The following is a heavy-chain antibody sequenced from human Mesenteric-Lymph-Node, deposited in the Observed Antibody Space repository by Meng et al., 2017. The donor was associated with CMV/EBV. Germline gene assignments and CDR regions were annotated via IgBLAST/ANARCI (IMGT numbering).Heavy chain of an antibody. D-gene: IGHD4-17*01. V-gene: IGHV3-21*01. J-gene: IGHJ4*02. CDR1: GFSFSSYS. Sequence: ASSGFSFSSYSINLVREAPGKGLELVSSISISSTYIYYAASVKGRFTSSRDNAKNSLYRQMNRLRAEDTAVYYCAKQDIGTVTTNYWGQGTLVTVSS. CDR3: AKQDIGTVTTNY. CDR2: ISISSTYI.